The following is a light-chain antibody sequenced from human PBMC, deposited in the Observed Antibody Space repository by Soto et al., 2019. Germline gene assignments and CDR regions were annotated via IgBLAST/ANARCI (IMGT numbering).Light chain of an antibody. J-gene: IGKJ1*01. CDR3: QQYHNLWA. CDR2: RAS. CDR1: QNIYSN. Sequence: TQSPATVSVSPGETVTLSCRASQNIYSNLGWYQQRPGQAPRLIIYRASTRATGIPARFSGSGSGTEFTLTINSLQSEDFAVYYCQQYHNLWAFGRGTKVDIK. V-gene: IGKV3-15*01.